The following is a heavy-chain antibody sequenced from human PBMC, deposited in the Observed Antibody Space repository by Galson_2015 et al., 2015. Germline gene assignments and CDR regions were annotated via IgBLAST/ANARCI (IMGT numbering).Heavy chain of an antibody. CDR2: IILILGIV. D-gene: IGHD6-25*01. V-gene: IGHV1-69*02. Sequence: SVKVSCKASGGTFSSYTISWVRQAPGQGLEWMGRIILILGIVNYAQKFQGRVTITADKSTSTAYMELSSLRSEDTAVYYCARAADSAPYNWFDPWGQGTLVTVSS. CDR3: ARAADSAPYNWFDP. J-gene: IGHJ5*02. CDR1: GGTFSSYT.